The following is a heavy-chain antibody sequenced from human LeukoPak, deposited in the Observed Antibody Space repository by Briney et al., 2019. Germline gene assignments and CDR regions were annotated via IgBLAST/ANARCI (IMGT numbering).Heavy chain of an antibody. V-gene: IGHV4-59*01. D-gene: IGHD3-10*01. CDR3: ASTRYGSGSYHFDY. CDR1: GGSISSSY. Sequence: SETLSLTCTVSGGSISSSYWNWIRQPPGRGLEWIGDIHYSGSTNYNPSLKSRVTISVDTSKNQFSLKLSSVTAADTAVYYCASTRYGSGSYHFDYWGQGTLVTVSS. J-gene: IGHJ4*02. CDR2: IHYSGST.